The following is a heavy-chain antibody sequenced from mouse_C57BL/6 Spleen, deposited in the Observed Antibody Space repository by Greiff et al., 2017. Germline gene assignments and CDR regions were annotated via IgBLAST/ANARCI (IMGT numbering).Heavy chain of an antibody. Sequence: QVQLQQPGAELVKPGASVKLSCKASGYTFTSYWMHWVKQRPGQGLEWIGMIHPNSGSTNYNEKFKSKATLTVDKSSSTAYMQLSSLTSEDSAVYYCARWDYDGYYNYAMDYWGQGTSVTVSS. CDR3: ARWDYDGYYNYAMDY. CDR1: GYTFTSYW. V-gene: IGHV1-64*01. CDR2: IHPNSGST. J-gene: IGHJ4*01. D-gene: IGHD2-3*01.